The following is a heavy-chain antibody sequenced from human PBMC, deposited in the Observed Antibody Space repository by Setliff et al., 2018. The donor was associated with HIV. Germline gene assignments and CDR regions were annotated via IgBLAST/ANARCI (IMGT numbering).Heavy chain of an antibody. CDR1: GGSIRSGSYY. CDR3: ARKAADVSGGGMDV. J-gene: IGHJ6*02. CDR2: IHPSGET. Sequence: SETLSLTCTVSGGSIRSGSYYWSWIRQPPGKNPEYIGYIHPSGETYYSPSLMSRLTISLDTANNRLSLRLTSATAADTAIYYCARKAADVSGGGMDVWGQGTTVTVSS. D-gene: IGHD2-15*01. V-gene: IGHV4-61*01.